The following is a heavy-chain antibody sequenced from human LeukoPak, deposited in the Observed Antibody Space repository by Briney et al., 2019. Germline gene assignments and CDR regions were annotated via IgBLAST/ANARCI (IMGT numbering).Heavy chain of an antibody. D-gene: IGHD3-22*01. CDR3: ACTDTYYYDSSSSMGPGNFDY. J-gene: IGHJ4*02. CDR1: GFTFSSYS. Sequence: GGSLRLSCAASGFTFSSYSMNWVRQAPGKGLEWVSSISSSSSYIYYTDSVKGRFTISRDNAKNSLYLQMNSLRAEDTAVYYCACTDTYYYDSSSSMGPGNFDYWGQGTLVTVSS. V-gene: IGHV3-21*01. CDR2: ISSSSSYI.